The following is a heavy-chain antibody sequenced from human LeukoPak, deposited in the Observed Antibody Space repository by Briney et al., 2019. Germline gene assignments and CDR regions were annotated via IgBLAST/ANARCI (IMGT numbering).Heavy chain of an antibody. CDR3: ANAPIRGVIITSGY. J-gene: IGHJ4*02. Sequence: GGSLRLSCAASGFTFSIYAMSWVRQAPGKGLEWVSAISGSGGSTYYADSVKGRFTISRDNSKNTLYLQMNSLRAEDTAVYYCANAPIRGVIITSGYWGQGTLVTVSS. CDR1: GFTFSIYA. V-gene: IGHV3-23*01. D-gene: IGHD3-10*01. CDR2: ISGSGGST.